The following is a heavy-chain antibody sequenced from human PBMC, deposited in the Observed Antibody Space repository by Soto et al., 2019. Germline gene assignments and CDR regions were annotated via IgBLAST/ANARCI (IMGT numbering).Heavy chain of an antibody. J-gene: IGHJ6*02. Sequence: GGSLRLSCAASGFTFSTYSLTWVRQAPGKGLEWVSSITSSSSYIYYADSVKGRFTISRDNAKNSLYLQMNSLRAEDTAVYYCARVDYYDSSDGMDVWGQGTTVTV. V-gene: IGHV3-21*01. D-gene: IGHD3-22*01. CDR3: ARVDYYDSSDGMDV. CDR2: ITSSSSYI. CDR1: GFTFSTYS.